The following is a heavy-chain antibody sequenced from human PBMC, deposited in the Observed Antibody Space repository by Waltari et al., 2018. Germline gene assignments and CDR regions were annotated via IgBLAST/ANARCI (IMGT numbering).Heavy chain of an antibody. J-gene: IGHJ4*02. Sequence: EVQLVESGGGLVKPGGSLRLSCEAAGSTFRGYSMNWVRQAPGKGLEWVSSISGDSRFIYYADSVNGRFTISSDDAKNSLYLQMNSLRVEDTAVYYCARDRRGYFDYWGPGTLVSVSS. CDR1: GSTFRGYS. CDR3: ARDRRGYFDY. V-gene: IGHV3-21*01. D-gene: IGHD3-16*01. CDR2: ISGDSRFI.